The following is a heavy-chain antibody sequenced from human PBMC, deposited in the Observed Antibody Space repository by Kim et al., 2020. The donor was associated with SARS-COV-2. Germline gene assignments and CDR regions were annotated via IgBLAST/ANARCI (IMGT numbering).Heavy chain of an antibody. J-gene: IGHJ6*03. Sequence: SETLSLTCAIDGGSFSAYYFNWIRQSPGKGLEWMGETNDVGNTNYNPSLESRIAISLDTSRRQFSLTLRSVTAADTAIYYFARGREVRGYGYGSFFYYY. CDR2: TNDVGNT. CDR1: GGSFSAYY. CDR3: ARGREVRGYGYGSFFYYY. D-gene: IGHD5-18*01. V-gene: IGHV4-34*01.